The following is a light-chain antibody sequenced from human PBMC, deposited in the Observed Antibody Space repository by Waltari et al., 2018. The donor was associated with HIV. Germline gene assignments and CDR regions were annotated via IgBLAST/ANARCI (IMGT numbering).Light chain of an antibody. CDR3: CSFSPNGASWV. Sequence: QSALTQPASVSGSPGPSIRVSCTGNSRDIGTYDLVLWYQQEPGKAPKLIIHDVTARPSGVSSRVSGSKSGNTAFLTISGLQVEDESLYFCCSFSPNGASWVFGGGTKVTVL. CDR2: DVT. V-gene: IGLV2-23*02. J-gene: IGLJ3*02. CDR1: SRDIGTYDL.